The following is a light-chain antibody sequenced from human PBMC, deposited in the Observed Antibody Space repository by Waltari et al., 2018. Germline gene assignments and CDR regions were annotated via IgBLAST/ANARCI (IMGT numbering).Light chain of an antibody. V-gene: IGLV2-14*01. CDR3: SSYTSSTTGI. J-gene: IGLJ2*01. CDR2: DVS. CDR1: SRDIASFEY. Sequence: SALTQPDSVSGSPGQSITISCTGLSRDIASFEYVSWFQQHPGKAPNVIIYDVSNRPSGVSNRFSGSKSGSSASLTISGLQAEDEADYYCSSYTSSTTGIFGGGTKLTVL.